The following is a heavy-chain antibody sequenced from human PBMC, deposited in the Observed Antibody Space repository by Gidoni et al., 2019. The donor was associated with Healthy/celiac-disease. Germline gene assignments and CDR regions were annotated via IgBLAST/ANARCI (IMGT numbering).Heavy chain of an antibody. CDR3: AKALAVDTAITGGDY. Sequence: EVQLLESGGGLVQPGGSLRLSCAASGFTFRSYAMSWVRQAPGKGLEWVSAISGSGGSTYYADSVKGRFTISRDNSKNTLYLQMNSLRAEDTAVYYCAKALAVDTAITGGDYWGQGTLATVSS. D-gene: IGHD5-18*01. CDR1: GFTFRSYA. V-gene: IGHV3-23*01. J-gene: IGHJ4*02. CDR2: ISGSGGST.